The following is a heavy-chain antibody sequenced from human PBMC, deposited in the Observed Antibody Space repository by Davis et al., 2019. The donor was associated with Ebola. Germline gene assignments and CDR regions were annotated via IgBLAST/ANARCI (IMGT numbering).Heavy chain of an antibody. V-gene: IGHV4-59*08. CDR3: ARQGSAPSSWYNWFDP. Sequence: SETLSLTCAVYGGSISSYYWSWIRQPPGKGLEWIGYIYYSGSTNYNPSLKSRVTISVDTSKNQFSLKLSSVTAADTAVYYCARQGSAPSSWYNWFDPWGQGTLVTVSS. D-gene: IGHD6-13*01. CDR2: IYYSGST. CDR1: GGSISSYY. J-gene: IGHJ5*02.